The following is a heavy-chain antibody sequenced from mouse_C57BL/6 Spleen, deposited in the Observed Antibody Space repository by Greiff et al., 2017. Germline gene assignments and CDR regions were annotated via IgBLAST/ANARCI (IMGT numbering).Heavy chain of an antibody. Sequence: QVQLQQSGAELARPGASVKLSCKASGYTFTSYGISWVKQRTGQGLEWIGAIYPRSGNTYYNEKFKGKATLTADKSSSTAYMELRSLTSEDSAVYFCARDSSGHYFDYWGQGTTLTVSA. CDR1: GYTFTSYG. CDR3: ARDSSGHYFDY. D-gene: IGHD3-2*02. CDR2: IYPRSGNT. V-gene: IGHV1-81*01. J-gene: IGHJ2*01.